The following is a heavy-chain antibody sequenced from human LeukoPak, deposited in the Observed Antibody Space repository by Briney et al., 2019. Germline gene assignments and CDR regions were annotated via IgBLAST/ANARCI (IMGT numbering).Heavy chain of an antibody. CDR2: SSASGDSP. D-gene: IGHD3-10*01. Sequence: GGSLRLSCTASGFTFNNYAMSWVRQAPGKGLEWVSASSASGDSPYHADSVKGRFTISRDNSKNTLDLQMNSLRVEDTAVYYCAKGVYGSGSYREYFEQWGQGTLVTVSS. CDR1: GFTFNNYA. V-gene: IGHV3-23*01. CDR3: AKGVYGSGSYREYFEQ. J-gene: IGHJ1*01.